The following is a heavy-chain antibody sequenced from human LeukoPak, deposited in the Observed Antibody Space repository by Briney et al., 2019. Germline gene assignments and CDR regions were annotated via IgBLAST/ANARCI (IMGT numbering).Heavy chain of an antibody. V-gene: IGHV3-7*03. CDR3: AREVGNGVVVGRAAFDI. CDR2: INQDGSGK. Sequence: PGGSLRLSCAASGFTFSSYWMSWVRQAPGKGLEWVANINQDGSGKYYVDSVKGRFTISRDNAKNSLYLQMNSLRAEDTALYYCAREVGNGVVVGRAAFDIWGQGTMVTVSS. CDR1: GFTFSSYW. D-gene: IGHD2-2*01. J-gene: IGHJ3*02.